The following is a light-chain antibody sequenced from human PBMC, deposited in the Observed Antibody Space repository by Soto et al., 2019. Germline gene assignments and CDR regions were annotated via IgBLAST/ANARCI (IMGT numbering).Light chain of an antibody. CDR3: QQYGSVPLT. Sequence: EIVLTQSPGTLSLSPGERATLSCRASQSVSTSYLAWYQQKPGQAPRLLIYGASSRATGIPDRFSGSGSGADFTLTISRLEPEDFAVYYCQQYGSVPLTFGRGAKVEIK. V-gene: IGKV3-20*01. CDR1: QSVSTSY. CDR2: GAS. J-gene: IGKJ4*01.